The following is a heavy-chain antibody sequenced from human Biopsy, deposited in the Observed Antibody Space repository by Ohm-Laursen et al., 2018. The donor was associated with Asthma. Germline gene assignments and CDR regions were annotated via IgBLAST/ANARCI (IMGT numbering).Heavy chain of an antibody. J-gene: IGHJ4*02. CDR1: GGTFNTYV. CDR2: INPVFGTT. V-gene: IGHV1-69*13. D-gene: IGHD2-2*01. CDR3: ARKAGSCISRTCYSLDF. Sequence: SVKVSCKSLGGTFNTYVIGWVRQAPGQGLGWMGGINPVFGTTTYPQKFQDRVTITADDFTSTVYMELSSLRSEDTAVYYCARKAGSCISRTCYSLDFWGQGTLVTVSS.